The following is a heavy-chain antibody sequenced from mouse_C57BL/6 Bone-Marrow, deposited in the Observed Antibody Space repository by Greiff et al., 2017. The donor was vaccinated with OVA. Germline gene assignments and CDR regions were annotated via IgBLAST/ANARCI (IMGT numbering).Heavy chain of an antibody. CDR1: GYTFTSYW. J-gene: IGHJ3*01. CDR3: ATYYSNFWFAY. CDR2: IDPSDSYT. Sequence: QVQLQQPGAELVMPGASVKLSCKASGYTFTSYWMHWVKQRPGQGLEWIGEIDPSDSYTNYNQKFKGKSTLTVDKSSSTAYMQLSSLTSEDSAVYYCATYYSNFWFAYWGQGTLVTVSA. V-gene: IGHV1-69*01. D-gene: IGHD2-5*01.